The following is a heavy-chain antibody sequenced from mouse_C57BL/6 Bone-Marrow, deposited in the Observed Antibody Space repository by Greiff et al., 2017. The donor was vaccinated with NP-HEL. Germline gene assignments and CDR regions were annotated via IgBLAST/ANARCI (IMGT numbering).Heavy chain of an antibody. CDR2: IDPSDSET. CDR1: GYTFTSYW. D-gene: IGHD4-1*01. Sequence: VKLQQPGAELVRPGSSVKLSCKASGYTFTSYWMHWVKQRPIQGLEWIGNIDPSDSETHYNQKFKDKATLTVDKSSSTAYMQLSSLTSEDSAVYYCASGALGRDAMDYWGQRTSVTVSS. V-gene: IGHV1-52*01. CDR3: ASGALGRDAMDY. J-gene: IGHJ4*01.